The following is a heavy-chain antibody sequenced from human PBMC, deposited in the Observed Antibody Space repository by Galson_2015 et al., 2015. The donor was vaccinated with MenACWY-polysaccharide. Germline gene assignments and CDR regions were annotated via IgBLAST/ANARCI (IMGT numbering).Heavy chain of an antibody. CDR3: ARYPSRLDIAAASN. J-gene: IGHJ4*02. CDR2: IRNDEISK. CDR1: GFNFRGNG. D-gene: IGHD6-13*01. Sequence: SLRLSCAASGFNFRGNGMHWVRQAPGKGLEWVALIRNDEISKHYIDAVKGRFSISRDNSKNTLYLQMNTLRPEDTAVYYCARYPSRLDIAAASNWGQGALVTVSS. V-gene: IGHV3-30*02.